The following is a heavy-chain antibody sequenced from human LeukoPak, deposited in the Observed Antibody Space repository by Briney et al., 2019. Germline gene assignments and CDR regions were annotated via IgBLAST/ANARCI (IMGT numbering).Heavy chain of an antibody. CDR1: GAFTSRYY. V-gene: IGHV4-59*07. Sequence: PSDTLSLTCSLSGAFTSRYYWSWLRRPLGRGGKWIGNIFYSGNAKYNPSLTSRISMSVDTSKTQCSLELASLTAADTAVYYCTRIDPLGFFDQWGLGTLVTVSS. CDR3: TRIDPLGFFDQ. J-gene: IGHJ4*02. CDR2: IFYSGNA. D-gene: IGHD6-25*01.